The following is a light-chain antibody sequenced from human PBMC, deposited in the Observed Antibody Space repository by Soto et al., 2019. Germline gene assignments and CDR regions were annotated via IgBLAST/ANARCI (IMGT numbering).Light chain of an antibody. V-gene: IGLV2-8*01. J-gene: IGLJ1*01. Sequence: QSVLTQPPSASGSPGQSVTISCTGTSSDVGGYNYVSWYQQHPGKAPKLIIYEVSKWPSGVPDRFSGSKSGNTASLTVSGLQAEDEADYYCSSYAGSNKVFGTGTKLTVL. CDR3: SSYAGSNKV. CDR1: SSDVGGYNY. CDR2: EVS.